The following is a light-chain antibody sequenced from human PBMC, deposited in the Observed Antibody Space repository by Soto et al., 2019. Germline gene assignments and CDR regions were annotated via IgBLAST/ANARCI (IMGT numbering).Light chain of an antibody. CDR1: KLGDKY. Sequence: SYELTQPPSVSVSPGQTASITCSGDKLGDKYACWYQQKPGQSPVLVIYQDSKRPSGIPERFSGSNSGNTATLTISGTQAMDEAYYYCPAWDSSTVVFGGGTKVTVL. CDR2: QDS. CDR3: PAWDSSTVV. J-gene: IGLJ2*01. V-gene: IGLV3-1*01.